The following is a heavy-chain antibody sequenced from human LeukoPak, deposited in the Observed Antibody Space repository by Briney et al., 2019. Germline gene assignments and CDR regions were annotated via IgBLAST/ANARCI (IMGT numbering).Heavy chain of an antibody. CDR2: ISGSGGST. V-gene: IGHV3-23*01. D-gene: IGHD1-1*01. CDR1: GFTFSSYA. CDR3: AKDAVRSPYNWNDEPMDY. Sequence: PGGSLRLSCAASGFTFSSYAMSWVRQAPGKGLEWVSAISGSGGSTYYADSVKGRFTISRDNSKNTLYLQMNSLRAEDTAVYYCAKDAVRSPYNWNDEPMDYWGQGTLVTVSS. J-gene: IGHJ4*02.